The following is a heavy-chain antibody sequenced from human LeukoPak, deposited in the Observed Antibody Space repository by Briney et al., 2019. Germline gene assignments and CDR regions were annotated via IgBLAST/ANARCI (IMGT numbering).Heavy chain of an antibody. V-gene: IGHV3-30-3*01. D-gene: IGHD3-10*01. CDR2: ISYDGSNK. J-gene: IGHJ6*03. CDR1: GFTFSSYA. CDR3: ARDAATMVRGVYYYYYYMDV. Sequence: GRSLRLSCAASGFTFSSYAMHWVRQAPGKGLEWVAVISYDGSNKYYADSVKGRFTISRDNSKNTLYLQMNSLRAEDTAVYYCARDAATMVRGVYYYYYYMDVWGKGTTVTVSS.